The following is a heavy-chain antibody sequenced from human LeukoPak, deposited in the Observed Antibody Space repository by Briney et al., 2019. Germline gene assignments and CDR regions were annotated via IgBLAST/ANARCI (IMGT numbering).Heavy chain of an antibody. V-gene: IGHV1-2*02. J-gene: IGHJ4*02. CDR3: ARGLLRELLGLDY. CDR2: MNPDSGGT. D-gene: IGHD3-10*01. Sequence: ASVTVSCKTSGYIFTGHYMHWVRQAPGQGPEWMGWMNPDSGGTNYAQNFQGRVTMTRDTSTTTAYMELSGLTSEDTAVYYCARGLLRELLGLDYWGQGTLVTVSS. CDR1: GYIFTGHY.